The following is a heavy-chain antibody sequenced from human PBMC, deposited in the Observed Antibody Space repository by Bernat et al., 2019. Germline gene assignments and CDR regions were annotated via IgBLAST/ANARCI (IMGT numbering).Heavy chain of an antibody. J-gene: IGHJ4*02. Sequence: QLQLQESGPGLVKPSETLSLTCTVSGGSISSSSYYWGWIRQPPGKGLEWIGSIYYSGSTYYNPSLKSRVTISVDTSTNQFSLKLSSVTAADTAVYYCARLLRSLYYFDYWGQGTLVTVSS. CDR3: ARLLRSLYYFDY. CDR2: IYYSGST. D-gene: IGHD3-3*01. V-gene: IGHV4-39*01. CDR1: GGSISSSSYY.